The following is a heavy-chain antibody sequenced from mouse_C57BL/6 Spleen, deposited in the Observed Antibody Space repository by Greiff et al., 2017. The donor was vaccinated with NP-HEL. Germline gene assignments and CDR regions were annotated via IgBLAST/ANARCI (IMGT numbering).Heavy chain of an antibody. D-gene: IGHD2-4*01. CDR1: GYTFTSYW. CDR3: ARNNYDYDGRGFDY. V-gene: IGHV1-69*01. CDR2: IDPSDSYT. Sequence: QVQLQQPGAELVMPGASVKLSCKASGYTFTSYWMHWVKQRPGQGLAWIGEIDPSDSYTNYNQKFKGKSTLTVDKSSSTAYMQLSSLTSEDSAVYYCARNNYDYDGRGFDYWGQGTTLTVSS. J-gene: IGHJ2*01.